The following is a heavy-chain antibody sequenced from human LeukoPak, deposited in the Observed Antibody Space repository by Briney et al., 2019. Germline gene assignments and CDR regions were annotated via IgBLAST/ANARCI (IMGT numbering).Heavy chain of an antibody. CDR2: IRYDGSNR. Sequence: GGSLRLSCAASGFTFSSYGMHWVRQAPGKGLEWVAFIRYDGSNRHYADSVKGRFTISRDNSKNMLHLQMNSLRAEDTAVYYCANGPQYNTLTGFYKVRSHLDYWGQGALVTVSS. D-gene: IGHD3-9*01. J-gene: IGHJ4*02. V-gene: IGHV3-30*02. CDR3: ANGPQYNTLTGFYKVRSHLDY. CDR1: GFTFSSYG.